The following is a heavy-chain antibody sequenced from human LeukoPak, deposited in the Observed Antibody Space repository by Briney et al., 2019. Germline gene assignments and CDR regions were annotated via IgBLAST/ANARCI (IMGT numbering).Heavy chain of an antibody. V-gene: IGHV4-59*12. CDR2: VYYSGST. Sequence: SETLSLTCTVSGGSISSYYWSWIRQPPGKGLEWIGYVYYSGSTTYNPSLKSRVTISIDTSKNQFSLKLSSVTAADTAVYYCAKNGQSGFSFDPWGQGTLVTVSS. J-gene: IGHJ5*02. CDR3: AKNGQSGFSFDP. CDR1: GGSISSYY. D-gene: IGHD2-8*01.